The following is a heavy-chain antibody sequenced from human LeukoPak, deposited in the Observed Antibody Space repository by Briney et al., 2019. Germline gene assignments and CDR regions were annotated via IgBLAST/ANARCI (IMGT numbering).Heavy chain of an antibody. CDR1: GDSVSSISVA. J-gene: IGHJ4*02. V-gene: IGHV6-1*01. Sequence: SQTLSLTCAISGDSVSSISVAWNWIRQSPSRGLEWLGRTYYRSKWYYEYAVSVKGRININPDPSKNQFSLQLNSVTPEDTAVYYCATRLTYYYDSSGYYYAYWGQGTLVTVSS. CDR3: ATRLTYYYDSSGYYYAY. D-gene: IGHD3-22*01. CDR2: TYYRSKWYY.